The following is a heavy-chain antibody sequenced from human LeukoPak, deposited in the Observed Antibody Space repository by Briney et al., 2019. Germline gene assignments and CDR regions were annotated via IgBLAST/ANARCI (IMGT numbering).Heavy chain of an antibody. CDR1: GGSISSYY. CDR2: IYYSGST. V-gene: IGHV4-59*08. Sequence: PSETLSLTCTVSGGSISSYYWSWIRQPPGKGLEWIGYIYYSGSTNYNPSLKSRVTVSVDTSKNQFSLKLSSVTAADTAVYYCASSSWYGKLDYWGQGTLVTVSS. D-gene: IGHD6-13*01. CDR3: ASSSWYGKLDY. J-gene: IGHJ4*02.